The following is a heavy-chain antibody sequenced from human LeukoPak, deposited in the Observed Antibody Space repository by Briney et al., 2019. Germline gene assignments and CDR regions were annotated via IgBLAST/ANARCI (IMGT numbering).Heavy chain of an antibody. CDR2: IYYSGST. CDR1: GGSISSYY. V-gene: IGHV4-59*01. CDR3: ASTNSGRLDAFDI. J-gene: IGHJ3*02. Sequence: SETLSLTCTVSGGSISSYYWSWIRQPPGKGLEWIGYIYYSGSTNYNPSLKSRVTISVDTSKNQFCLKLSSVTAADTAVYYCASTNSGRLDAFDIWGQGTMVTVSS. D-gene: IGHD1-26*01.